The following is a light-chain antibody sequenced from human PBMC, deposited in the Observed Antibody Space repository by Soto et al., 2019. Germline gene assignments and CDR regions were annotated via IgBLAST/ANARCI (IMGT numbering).Light chain of an antibody. J-gene: IGKJ4*01. CDR2: ATS. CDR3: QKYNSAPLT. CDR1: QGIVPY. Sequence: DVQMTQSPSSLSAFVGDRGTITCRASQGIVPYLAWFQQKPGKVPKLLIYATSTLQSGVPSRFSGSGSGTDFTLTINSLQPEDVGTYYCQKYNSAPLTFGGGTKVEIK. V-gene: IGKV1-27*01.